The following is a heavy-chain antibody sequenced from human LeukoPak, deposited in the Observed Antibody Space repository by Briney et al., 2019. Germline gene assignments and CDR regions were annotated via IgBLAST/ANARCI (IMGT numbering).Heavy chain of an antibody. D-gene: IGHD6-13*01. CDR2: IYPGDSDT. V-gene: IGHV5-51*01. CDR3: ARHQTIAAAGKGGFDP. CDR1: GYSFTSYW. J-gene: IGHJ5*02. Sequence: GESLKISCKGSGYSFTSYWIGWVRQMRGKGLEWMGIIYPGDSDTRYSPSFQGQVAISADKSISTAYLQWSSLKASDTAMYYCARHQTIAAAGKGGFDPWGQGTLVTVSS.